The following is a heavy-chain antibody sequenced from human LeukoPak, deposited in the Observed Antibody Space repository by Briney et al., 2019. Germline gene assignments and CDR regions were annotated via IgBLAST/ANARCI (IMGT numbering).Heavy chain of an antibody. V-gene: IGHV3-48*04. Sequence: GGSLRLSCAASGFTFSSYSMNWVRQAPGKGLEGVSYISAISSSSTYYADSVKGRFTISRDNAKNSLYLQMNSLRAEDTAVYYCARDFHRRYYDSSGYNAFDIWGQGTMVTVSS. CDR1: GFTFSSYS. CDR2: ISAISSSST. CDR3: ARDFHRRYYDSSGYNAFDI. J-gene: IGHJ3*02. D-gene: IGHD3-22*01.